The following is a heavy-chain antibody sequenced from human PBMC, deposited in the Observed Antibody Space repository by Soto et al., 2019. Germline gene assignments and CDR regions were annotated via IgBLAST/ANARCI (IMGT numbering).Heavy chain of an antibody. CDR2: ISGSGGST. CDR1: GFTFSSYA. Sequence: GGSLRLSCAASGFTFSSYAMSWVRHAPGKGLEWVSAISGSGGSTYYADSVKGRFTISRDNSKSTLYLQMNSLRAEDTAVYYWAEDSPLGDYHRHGFGIWGQGTMVTVSS. CDR3: AEDSPLGDYHRHGFGI. V-gene: IGHV3-23*01. J-gene: IGHJ3*02. D-gene: IGHD4-17*01.